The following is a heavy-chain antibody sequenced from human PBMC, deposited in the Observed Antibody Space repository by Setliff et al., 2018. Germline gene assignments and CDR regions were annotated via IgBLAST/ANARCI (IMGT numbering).Heavy chain of an antibody. CDR3: ARTDGTNLGYFDN. V-gene: IGHV3-11*01. CDR2: ISPDNKKI. J-gene: IGHJ4*02. CDR1: GFSFSDSF. D-gene: IGHD2-8*01. Sequence: LSLSCEASGFSFSDSFMSWIRQAPGRGLEWIAYISPDNKKIYHADSVKGRFTISRDNAENSLYLQMTSLRAEDTAVYYCARTDGTNLGYFDNWGQGTLVTVSS.